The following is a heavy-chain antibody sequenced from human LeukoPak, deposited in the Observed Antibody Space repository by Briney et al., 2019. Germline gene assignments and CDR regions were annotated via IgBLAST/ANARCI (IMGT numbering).Heavy chain of an antibody. Sequence: SETLSLTCTVSGGSISSGGYYWSWIRQPPGKGLEWIGYIYHSGSTYYNPSLKSRVTISVDRSKNQFSLKLSSVTAADTAVYYCASRYSSSSHFDYWGQGTLVTVSS. J-gene: IGHJ4*02. D-gene: IGHD6-6*01. CDR3: ASRYSSSSHFDY. CDR1: GGSISSGGYY. CDR2: IYHSGST. V-gene: IGHV4-30-2*01.